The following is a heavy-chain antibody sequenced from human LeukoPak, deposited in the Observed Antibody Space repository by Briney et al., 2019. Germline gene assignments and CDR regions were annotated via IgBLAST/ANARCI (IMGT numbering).Heavy chain of an antibody. Sequence: SETLSLTCSVSGDSISNYYWSWIRQPLGKGLEWIGYIYYSGSTNYSPSLKSRVSISVDTSKNQFSLKLSSVTAADTAVYYCARYRNEALFAFDIWGQGTMVTVSS. V-gene: IGHV4-59*01. CDR1: GDSISNYY. D-gene: IGHD1-14*01. CDR3: ARYRNEALFAFDI. J-gene: IGHJ3*02. CDR2: IYYSGST.